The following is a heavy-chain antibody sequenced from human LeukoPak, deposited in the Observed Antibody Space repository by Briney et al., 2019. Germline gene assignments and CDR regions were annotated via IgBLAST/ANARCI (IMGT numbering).Heavy chain of an antibody. V-gene: IGHV3-7*01. J-gene: IGHJ1*01. D-gene: IGHD1-26*01. CDR2: IKQDGSEK. CDR1: GFTFSGYW. CDR3: AKNPTRGSYIEYFQH. Sequence: GGSLRLSCAASGFTFSGYWMSWVRQAPGKGLEWVANIKQDGSEKYYLDSVKGRFTISRDNAKNSLYLQMNSLGAEDTAVYYCAKNPTRGSYIEYFQHWGQGTLVTVSS.